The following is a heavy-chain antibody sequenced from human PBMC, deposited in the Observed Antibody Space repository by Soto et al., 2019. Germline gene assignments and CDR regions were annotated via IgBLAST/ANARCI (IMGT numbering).Heavy chain of an antibody. D-gene: IGHD2-15*01. CDR1: GFIVSDTY. CDR3: AREPRYCRGGSCSITGDAFDI. Sequence: EVQLVESGGGLVQPGGSLRLSCTASGFIVSDTYMNWVRQAPGKGLEWVSVISNRGDTHYADSVRGRFSLSRDIADNTLHLQVNNLRVEDTAVYYCAREPRYCRGGSCSITGDAFDIWDQGTMVTVSS. J-gene: IGHJ3*02. CDR2: ISNRGDT. V-gene: IGHV3-66*01.